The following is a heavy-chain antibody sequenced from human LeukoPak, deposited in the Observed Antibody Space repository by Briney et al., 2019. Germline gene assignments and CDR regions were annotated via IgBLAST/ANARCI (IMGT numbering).Heavy chain of an antibody. CDR3: AELGITMIGGV. J-gene: IGHJ6*04. D-gene: IGHD3-10*02. CDR1: GFTFSSYD. CDR2: IGTAGDT. Sequence: GSLRLSCAASGFTFSSYDMHWVRQATGKGLEWVSAIGTAGDTYYPGSVKGRFTISRDNAKNSLYLQMNSLRAEDTAVYYCAELGITMIGGVWGKGTTVTISS. V-gene: IGHV3-13*01.